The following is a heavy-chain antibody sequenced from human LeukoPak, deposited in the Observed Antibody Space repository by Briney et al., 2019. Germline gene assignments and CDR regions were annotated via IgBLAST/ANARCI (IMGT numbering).Heavy chain of an antibody. J-gene: IGHJ5*02. V-gene: IGHV4-38-2*02. CDR3: ARDHNWFDP. CDR1: GYSISSGYY. CDR2: IYHSGST. Sequence: PSETLSLTCAVSGYSISSGYYWGWIRQPPGKGLEWIGSIYHSGSTYYNPSPKSRVTISVDTSKNQFSLKLSSVTAADTAVYYCARDHNWFDPWGQGTLVTVSS.